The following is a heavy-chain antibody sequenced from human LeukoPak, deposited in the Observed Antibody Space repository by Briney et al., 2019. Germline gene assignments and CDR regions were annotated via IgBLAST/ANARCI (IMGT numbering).Heavy chain of an antibody. CDR3: VREGPSWGYYFEN. CDR2: IKEDGSEK. Sequence: PGGSLRLSCAASGFTFTSAWMTWVRQAPGKGLEWVANIKEDGSEKHYVDSVKGRFTISRDNARNSLYLQMNSLRAEDTAVYYCVREGPSWGYYFENWGQGALVTVSS. D-gene: IGHD3-16*01. V-gene: IGHV3-7*01. CDR1: GFTFTSAW. J-gene: IGHJ4*02.